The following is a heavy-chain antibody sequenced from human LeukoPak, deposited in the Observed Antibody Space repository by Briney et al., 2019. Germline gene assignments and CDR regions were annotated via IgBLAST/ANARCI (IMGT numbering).Heavy chain of an antibody. Sequence: ASVKVSCKASGYTFTSYGISWVRQAPGQGLEWMGWISAYNGNTNYAQKLQGRVTMTTDTSTSTAYMELRSLRAEDTAVYYCAKDVEWFGELFYFDYWGQGTLVTVSS. CDR3: AKDVEWFGELFYFDY. J-gene: IGHJ4*02. CDR1: GYTFTSYG. D-gene: IGHD3-10*01. V-gene: IGHV1-18*01. CDR2: ISAYNGNT.